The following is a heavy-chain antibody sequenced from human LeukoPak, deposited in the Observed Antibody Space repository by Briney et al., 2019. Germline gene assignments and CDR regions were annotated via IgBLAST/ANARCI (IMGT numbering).Heavy chain of an antibody. Sequence: PSETLSLTCTVSGGSISSYYWGWIRQPPGKGLEWIGSIYYSGSTYYNPSLKSRVTISVDTSKNQFSLKLSSVTAADTAVYYCARPRTTGTFCYAFDIWGQGTMVTVSS. J-gene: IGHJ3*02. V-gene: IGHV4-39*01. CDR1: GGSISSYY. CDR2: IYYSGST. CDR3: ARPRTTGTFCYAFDI. D-gene: IGHD1-1*01.